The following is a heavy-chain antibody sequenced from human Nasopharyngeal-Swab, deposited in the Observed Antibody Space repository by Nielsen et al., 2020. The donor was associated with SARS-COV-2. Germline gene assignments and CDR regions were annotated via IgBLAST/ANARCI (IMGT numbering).Heavy chain of an antibody. Sequence: GESLKISCAASGFTFSSYWMHWVRQAPGKGLVWVSRINSDGSSTSYAGSVKGRFTISRDNAKNTLYLQMNSLRAEDTAVYYCARAWQQLADVWGKGTTVTVSS. J-gene: IGHJ6*04. CDR1: GFTFSSYW. D-gene: IGHD6-13*01. CDR3: ARAWQQLADV. CDR2: INSDGSST. V-gene: IGHV3-74*01.